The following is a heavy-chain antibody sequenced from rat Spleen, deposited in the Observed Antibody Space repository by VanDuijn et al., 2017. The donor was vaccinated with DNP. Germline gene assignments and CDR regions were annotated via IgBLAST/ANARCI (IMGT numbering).Heavy chain of an antibody. D-gene: IGHD1-2*01. Sequence: EVQLVESGGGLVRPGRSLKLSCAASGFSFSNYHMAWVRQAPTKGLEWVASISSDVTNTYYGNSVKSRFTISRDNAKNTQYLQMDSLRSEDTATYYCARHGIAAISTLDYWGQGVMVTVSS. CDR1: GFSFSNYH. CDR3: ARHGIAAISTLDY. J-gene: IGHJ2*01. V-gene: IGHV5S13*01. CDR2: ISSDVTNT.